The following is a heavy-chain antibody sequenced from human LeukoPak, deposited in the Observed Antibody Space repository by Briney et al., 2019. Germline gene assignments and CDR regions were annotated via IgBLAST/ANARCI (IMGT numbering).Heavy chain of an antibody. Sequence: TTGGSLRLSCAASGFTFSGYYMSWIRQAPGKGLEWVSYISSSGSTIYYADSVKGRFTISRDNAKNSLYLQMNSLRAEDTAVYYCARDARRYSGYDNFDYWGQGTLVTVSS. CDR1: GFTFSGYY. CDR3: ARDARRYSGYDNFDY. V-gene: IGHV3-11*01. J-gene: IGHJ4*02. D-gene: IGHD5-12*01. CDR2: ISSSGSTI.